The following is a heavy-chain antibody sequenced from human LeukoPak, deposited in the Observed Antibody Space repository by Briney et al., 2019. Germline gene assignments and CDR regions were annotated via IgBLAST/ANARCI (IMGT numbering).Heavy chain of an antibody. V-gene: IGHV3-11*04. CDR1: GFTFSDYY. CDR3: AKKGYYDFWSGYPGAFDI. Sequence: GGSLRLSCAASGFTFSDYYMSWIRQAPGKGLEWLSYISKNGKTIYYADSVKGRFTISRDNSKNTLYLQMNSLRAEDTAVYYCAKKGYYDFWSGYPGAFDIWGQGTMVTVSS. CDR2: ISKNGKTI. D-gene: IGHD3-3*01. J-gene: IGHJ3*02.